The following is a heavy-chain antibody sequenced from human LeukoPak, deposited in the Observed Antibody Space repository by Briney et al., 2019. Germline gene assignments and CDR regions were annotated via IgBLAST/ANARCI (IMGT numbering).Heavy chain of an antibody. D-gene: IGHD3-22*01. Sequence: ASVKVSCKASGYTFTGYYMHWVRQAPGQGLEWMGWINPNSGGTNYAQKFQGRATMTTDTSTSTAYMELRSLRSDDTAVYYCARVPYYYDSSGYYPFYYFDYWGQGTLVTVSS. CDR2: INPNSGGT. CDR3: ARVPYYYDSSGYYPFYYFDY. V-gene: IGHV1-2*02. J-gene: IGHJ4*02. CDR1: GYTFTGYY.